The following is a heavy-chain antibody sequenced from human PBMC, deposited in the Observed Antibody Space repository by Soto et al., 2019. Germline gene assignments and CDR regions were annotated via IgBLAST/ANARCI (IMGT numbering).Heavy chain of an antibody. V-gene: IGHV1-69*13. D-gene: IGHD3-9*01. CDR3: AILRYFDWGDYYGMDV. Sequence: ASVKVSCKASGGTFSSYAISWVRQAPGQGLEWMGGIIPIFGTANYAQKFQGRVTITADESTSTAYMELSSLRSEDTAVYYCAILRYFDWGDYYGMDVWGQGTTVTVSS. CDR1: GGTFSSYA. CDR2: IIPIFGTA. J-gene: IGHJ6*02.